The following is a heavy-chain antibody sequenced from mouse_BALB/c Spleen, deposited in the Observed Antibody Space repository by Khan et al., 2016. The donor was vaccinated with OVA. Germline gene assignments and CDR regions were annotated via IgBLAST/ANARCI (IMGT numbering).Heavy chain of an antibody. V-gene: IGHV2-6-5*01. CDR3: AKGVWSYYYTLDY. CDR1: GFSLSDYG. CDR2: IWDGGST. J-gene: IGHJ4*01. Sequence: VKLLESGPGLVAPSQNLSITCTVSGFSLSDYGVSWIRQPPGKGLEWLGVIWDGGSTYYNSALKSRLSISKDNSKSQVFLKMSSLQSDDTAMFYCAKGVWSYYYTLDYWGQGTSVTVSS.